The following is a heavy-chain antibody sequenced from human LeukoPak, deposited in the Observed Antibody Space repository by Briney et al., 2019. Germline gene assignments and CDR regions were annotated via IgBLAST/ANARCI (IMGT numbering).Heavy chain of an antibody. D-gene: IGHD6-13*01. J-gene: IGHJ5*02. V-gene: IGHV1-2*02. CDR3: ARAPSPIAAAGTRMDWFDP. Sequence: ASVKVSCKASGYTFTSYGISWVRQAPGQGLEWMGWINPNSGGTNYAQKFQGRVTMTRDTSISTAYMELSRLRSDDTAVYYCARAPSPIAAAGTRMDWFDPWGQGTLVTVSS. CDR2: INPNSGGT. CDR1: GYTFTSYG.